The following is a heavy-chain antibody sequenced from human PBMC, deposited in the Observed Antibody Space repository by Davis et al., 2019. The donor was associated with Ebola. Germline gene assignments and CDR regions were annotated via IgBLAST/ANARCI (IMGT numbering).Heavy chain of an antibody. CDR1: GFTFSGPA. Sequence: PGGSLRLSCAASGFTFSGPAMHWVRQAPGQGLEWVGFIRSKAYGGTTEYAASVKGRFTISRDDSKSIAYLQMNSLKTEDTAVYYCTREVGGSSDYWGQGTLVTVSS. J-gene: IGHJ4*02. CDR2: IRSKAYGGTT. V-gene: IGHV3-49*04. CDR3: TREVGGSSDY. D-gene: IGHD1-26*01.